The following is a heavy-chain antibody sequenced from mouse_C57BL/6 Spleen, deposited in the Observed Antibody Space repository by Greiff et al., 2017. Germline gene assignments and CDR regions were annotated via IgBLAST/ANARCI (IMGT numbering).Heavy chain of an antibody. J-gene: IGHJ2*01. D-gene: IGHD2-5*01. CDR2: IYPGSGST. V-gene: IGHV1-55*01. CDR1: GYTFTSYW. Sequence: QVQLQQPGAELVKPGASVKMSCTASGYTFTSYWITWVKQRPGQGLEWIGDIYPGSGSTNYNEKFKSKATLTLDTSSSTAYMQLSSLTSEDSAVYSCARKGYSNSFDYWGQGTTLTVSS. CDR3: ARKGYSNSFDY.